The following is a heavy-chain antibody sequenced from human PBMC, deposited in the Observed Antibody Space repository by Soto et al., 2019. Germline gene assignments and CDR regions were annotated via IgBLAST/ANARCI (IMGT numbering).Heavy chain of an antibody. V-gene: IGHV3-66*01. D-gene: IGHD3-16*01. CDR1: GFTVSTKY. CDR3: ARDPWAADY. CDR2: IYSGGST. Sequence: EVQLVESGGGLVQPGGSLRLSCAASGFTVSTKYMSWVRQAPGKGLEWVSVIYSGGSTFYADSVRGRFTISRDNSKNQVNLQMKSLRAEDTAVYYCARDPWAADYWGQGTLVTGSS. J-gene: IGHJ4*02.